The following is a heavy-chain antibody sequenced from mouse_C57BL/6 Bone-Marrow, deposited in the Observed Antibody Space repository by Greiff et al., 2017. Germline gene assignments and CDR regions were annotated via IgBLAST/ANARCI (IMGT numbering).Heavy chain of an antibody. CDR2: IYPGGGYT. Sequence: QVQLKESGAELVRPGTSVKMSCKASGYTFTNYWIGWAKQRPGHGLEWIGDIYPGGGYTNYNEKFKGKATLTADKSSSTAYMQFSSLTSEDSAIYYCARSGNWYFDVWGTGTTGTVSA. CDR3: ARSGNWYFDV. J-gene: IGHJ1*03. CDR1: GYTFTNYW. D-gene: IGHD1-1*01. V-gene: IGHV1-63*01.